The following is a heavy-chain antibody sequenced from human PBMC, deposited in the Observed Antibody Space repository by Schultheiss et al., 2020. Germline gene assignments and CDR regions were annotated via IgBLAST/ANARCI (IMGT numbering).Heavy chain of an antibody. V-gene: IGHV3-30-3*01. D-gene: IGHD5-18*01. CDR2: ISYDGSNK. J-gene: IGHJ4*02. CDR1: GFTFSDYY. Sequence: GGSLRLSCAASGFTFSDYYMSWIRQAPGKGLEWVAVISYDGSNKYYADSVKGRFTISRDNSKNTLYLQMNSLKTEDTAVYYCTTGGYTYGYWGQGTLVTVSS. CDR3: TTGGYTYGY.